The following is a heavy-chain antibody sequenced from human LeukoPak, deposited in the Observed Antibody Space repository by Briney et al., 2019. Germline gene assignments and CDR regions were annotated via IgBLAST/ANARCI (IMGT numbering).Heavy chain of an antibody. CDR2: IYHSGST. Sequence: KPSETLSLTCTVSGGSISSGGYYWSWIRQPPGKGLEWIGYIYHSGSTYYNPSLKSRVTISVDRSKNQFSLKLSSVTAADTAVYYCARDLRGSGSYRIDPWGQGTLVTVSS. CDR1: GGSISSGGYY. D-gene: IGHD3-10*01. V-gene: IGHV4-30-2*01. CDR3: ARDLRGSGSYRIDP. J-gene: IGHJ5*02.